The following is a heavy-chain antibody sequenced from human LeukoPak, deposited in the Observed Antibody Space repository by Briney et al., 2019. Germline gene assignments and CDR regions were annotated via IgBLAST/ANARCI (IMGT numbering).Heavy chain of an antibody. CDR3: AKSEGLWSAFDS. D-gene: IGHD5-18*01. V-gene: IGHV3-30*18. J-gene: IGHJ4*02. CDR2: ISYDGSNK. Sequence: GGSLRLSCAASRFTFSNYGMQWVRQAPGKGLEWVAVISYDGSNKYYADSVKGRFTISRGNSKNTLFLQMNSLRAEDTAVYYCAKSEGLWSAFDSWGQGTLVTVSS. CDR1: RFTFSNYG.